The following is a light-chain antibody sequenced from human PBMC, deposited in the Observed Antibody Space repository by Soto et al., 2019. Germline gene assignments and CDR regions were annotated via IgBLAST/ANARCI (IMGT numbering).Light chain of an antibody. CDR1: QSISSW. CDR3: QQSYSTSIT. V-gene: IGKV1-39*01. Sequence: DIQMTQSPSTLSASVGDRVTITCRASQSISSWLAWYQQRPGKAPKLLIYAASSLQSGVPSRFSGSGSGTDFTLTISSLQPEDFATYYCQQSYSTSITFGQGTRLETK. J-gene: IGKJ5*01. CDR2: AAS.